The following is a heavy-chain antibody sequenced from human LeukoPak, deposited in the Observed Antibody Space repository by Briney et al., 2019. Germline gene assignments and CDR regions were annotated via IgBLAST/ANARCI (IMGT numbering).Heavy chain of an antibody. CDR2: IKQDGSEK. D-gene: IGHD3-22*01. J-gene: IGHJ3*02. Sequence: GGPLRLSCAASGFTFSSYWMSWVRQAPGKGLEWVANIKQDGSEKYYVDSVKGRFTISRDNAKNSLYLQMNSLRAEDTAVYYCARVVGTSSARRAFDIWGQGTMVTVSS. CDR3: ARVVGTSSARRAFDI. CDR1: GFTFSSYW. V-gene: IGHV3-7*01.